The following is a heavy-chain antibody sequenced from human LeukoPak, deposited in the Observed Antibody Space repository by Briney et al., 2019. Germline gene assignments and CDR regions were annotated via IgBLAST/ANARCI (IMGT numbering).Heavy chain of an antibody. CDR3: AKDLKGGQGL. V-gene: IGHV3-33*06. CDR2: IWYDGSNK. D-gene: IGHD2-15*01. CDR1: GFTFSSYG. J-gene: IGHJ4*02. Sequence: GGSLRLSCAASGFTFSSYGMHWVRQAPGKGPEWVAVIWYDGSNKYYADSVKGRFTISRDNSKNTLYLQMNSLRAEDTAVYYCAKDLKGGQGLWGQGTLVTVSS.